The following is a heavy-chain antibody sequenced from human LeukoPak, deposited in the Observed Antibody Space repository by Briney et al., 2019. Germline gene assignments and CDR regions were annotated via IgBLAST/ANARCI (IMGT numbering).Heavy chain of an antibody. CDR1: GGTFSSYA. J-gene: IGHJ3*02. D-gene: IGHD3-22*01. Sequence: SVKVSCKASGGTFSSYAISWVRQAPGQGLEWMGGIIPIFGTANYAQKFQGRVTITADESTSTAYMELSSLRSEDTAVYYCARNYYDSSGYYRGGAFDIWGQGTMVTVSS. CDR3: ARNYYDSSGYYRGGAFDI. V-gene: IGHV1-69*13. CDR2: IIPIFGTA.